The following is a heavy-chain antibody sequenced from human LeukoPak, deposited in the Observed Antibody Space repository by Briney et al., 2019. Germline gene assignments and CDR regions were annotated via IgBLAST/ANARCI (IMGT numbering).Heavy chain of an antibody. Sequence: GGSLRLSCAASGVTFSNHAMSWVRQAPGKGLEWVANIKQDGSEKYYVDSVKGRFTISRDNAKNSLYLQMNSLRAEDTAVYYCARVEGVMDYWGQGTLVTVSS. CDR1: GVTFSNHA. J-gene: IGHJ4*02. V-gene: IGHV3-7*01. CDR3: ARVEGVMDY. D-gene: IGHD3-16*01. CDR2: IKQDGSEK.